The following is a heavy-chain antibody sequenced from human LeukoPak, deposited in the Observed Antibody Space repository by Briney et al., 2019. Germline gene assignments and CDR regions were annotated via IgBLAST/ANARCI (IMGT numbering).Heavy chain of an antibody. D-gene: IGHD2-2*01. CDR2: INHSGGT. V-gene: IGHV4-34*01. J-gene: IGHJ3*02. Sequence: SETLSLTCAVYGGSFSGYYWSWIRQPPGKGLEWIGEINHSGGTNYNPSLKSRLTISVDTSKSQFSLQLTSVTAADTALFYCARHKYCGSTSCYRAFEIWGQGTMVTVSS. CDR1: GGSFSGYY. CDR3: ARHKYCGSTSCYRAFEI.